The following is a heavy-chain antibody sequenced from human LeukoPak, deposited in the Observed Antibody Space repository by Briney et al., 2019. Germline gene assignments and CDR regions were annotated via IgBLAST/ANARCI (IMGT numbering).Heavy chain of an antibody. J-gene: IGHJ4*02. CDR1: GYTFTSYG. CDR2: INAGNGNT. V-gene: IGHV1-3*01. Sequence: GASVKVSCKASGYTFTSYGISWVRQAPGQGLEWMGWINAGNGNTKYSQKFQGRVTITRDTSASTAYMELSSLRSEDTAVYYCARVSLRWLQLGSYFDYWGQGTLVTVSS. D-gene: IGHD5-24*01. CDR3: ARVSLRWLQLGSYFDY.